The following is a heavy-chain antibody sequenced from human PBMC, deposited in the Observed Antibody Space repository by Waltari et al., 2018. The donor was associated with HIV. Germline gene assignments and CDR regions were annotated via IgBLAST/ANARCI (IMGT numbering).Heavy chain of an antibody. CDR2: ISVYNCHT. V-gene: IGHV1-18*01. CDR3: XRGAAGYYXXVMXX. Sequence: QVQLVQSGAEVKKPGAXVXVSXKASGYTFTSYGIXWVRQAPGQGLEWMGWISVYNCHTNYAQKLXGRVTXTTXTXTSTAXMELRSLRXDDXXXXYCXRGAAGYYXXVMXXXGXGXXVXXXS. J-gene: IGHJ6*02. D-gene: IGHD6-13*01. CDR1: GYTFTSYG.